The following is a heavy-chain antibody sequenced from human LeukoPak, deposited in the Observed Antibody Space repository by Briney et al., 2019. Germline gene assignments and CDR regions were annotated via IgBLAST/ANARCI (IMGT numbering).Heavy chain of an antibody. CDR1: GGSISSSRYH. D-gene: IGHD2-15*01. CDR2: IYYSWST. CDR3: ARHRCSGGSCYSVDWSDP. J-gene: IGHJ5*02. V-gene: IGHV4-39*01. Sequence: SQTLSLTCTVSGGSISSSRYHWGCIRQPPGKGLEWIGSIYYSWSTHYNPSLKSRVTISVATSNIQFSLKLSSVTAADTAVYYCARHRCSGGSCYSVDWSDPWGQGTLVTVSS.